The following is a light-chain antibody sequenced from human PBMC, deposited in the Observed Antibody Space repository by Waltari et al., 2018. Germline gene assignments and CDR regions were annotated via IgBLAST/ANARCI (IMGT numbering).Light chain of an antibody. V-gene: IGKV2D-29*02. CDR2: KVT. Sequence: DIVMTQTPLSLPVTPGEPASISCRSSQSLLHSDRNTYLQWYLQKPGLSPRLLIYKVTNRKSGVPDRFSGSASGTDFTLKINKVEPDDVGVYYCMQTTKAPFSFGQGTKLEI. CDR3: MQTTKAPFS. J-gene: IGKJ2*03. CDR1: QSLLHSDRNTY.